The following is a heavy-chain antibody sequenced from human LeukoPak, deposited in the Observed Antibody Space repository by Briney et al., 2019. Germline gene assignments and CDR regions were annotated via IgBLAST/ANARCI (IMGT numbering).Heavy chain of an antibody. V-gene: IGHV1-69*05. Sequence: SVKVSCKASGGTFSSYAISWVRQAPGQGLEWMGGIIPIFGTANYAQKFQGRVTITTDESTSTAYMELSSLRSDDTAVYYCARDRSSSSWYSDFDYWGQGTLVTASS. CDR1: GGTFSSYA. D-gene: IGHD6-13*01. CDR3: ARDRSSSSWYSDFDY. J-gene: IGHJ4*02. CDR2: IIPIFGTA.